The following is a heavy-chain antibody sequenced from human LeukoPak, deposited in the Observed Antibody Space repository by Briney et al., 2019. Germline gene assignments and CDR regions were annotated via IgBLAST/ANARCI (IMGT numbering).Heavy chain of an antibody. Sequence: SETLSLTCTVSGGSISSYYWSWIRQPPGKGLEWIGYIYYSGSTNYNPFLKSRVTISVDTSKNQFSLKLSSVTAADTAVYYCARENSSSSYYFDYWGQGTLVTVSS. CDR1: GGSISSYY. J-gene: IGHJ4*02. D-gene: IGHD6-13*01. CDR3: ARENSSSSYYFDY. CDR2: IYYSGST. V-gene: IGHV4-59*01.